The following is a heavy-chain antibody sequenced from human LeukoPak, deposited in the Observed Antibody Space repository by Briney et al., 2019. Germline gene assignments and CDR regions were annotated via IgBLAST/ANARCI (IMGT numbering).Heavy chain of an antibody. V-gene: IGHV3-53*01. Sequence: GGSLRLSCAASGFTVSSNYMSWVRQAPGKGLEWVSVIYSGGSTYYADSVKGRFTISRDNSKNTLYLQMSSLRAEDTAVYYCARVAYYYDSSGYGSWFDPWGQGTLVTVSS. CDR2: IYSGGST. J-gene: IGHJ5*02. D-gene: IGHD3-22*01. CDR1: GFTVSSNY. CDR3: ARVAYYYDSSGYGSWFDP.